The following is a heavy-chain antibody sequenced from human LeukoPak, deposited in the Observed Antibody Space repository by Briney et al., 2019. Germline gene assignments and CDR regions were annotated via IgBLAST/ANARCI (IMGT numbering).Heavy chain of an antibody. Sequence: SSETLSLTCTVSGGSISSGSYYWSWIRQPAGKGLEWIGRIYTSGSTNYNPSLKSRVTISVDTSKNQFSLKLSSVTAADTAVYYCARDIYLGIGGPYNWFDPWGQGTLVTVSS. CDR1: GGSISSGSYY. CDR2: IYTSGST. CDR3: ARDIYLGIGGPYNWFDP. D-gene: IGHD2-15*01. V-gene: IGHV4-61*02. J-gene: IGHJ5*02.